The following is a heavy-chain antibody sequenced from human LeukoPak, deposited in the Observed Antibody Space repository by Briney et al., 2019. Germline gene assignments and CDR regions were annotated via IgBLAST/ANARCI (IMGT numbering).Heavy chain of an antibody. V-gene: IGHV4-59*01. D-gene: IGHD3-10*01. J-gene: IGHJ3*02. CDR2: IYYSGST. CDR1: GGSISSYY. CDR3: ARDRRVRGVMWNSKSDGFDI. Sequence: SETLSLTCTVSGGSISSYYWSWIRQPPGKGLEWIGYIYYSGSTNYNPSLKSRVTISVDTSKNQFSLKLSSVTAADTAVYYCARDRRVRGVMWNSKSDGFDIWGHGTMVTVSS.